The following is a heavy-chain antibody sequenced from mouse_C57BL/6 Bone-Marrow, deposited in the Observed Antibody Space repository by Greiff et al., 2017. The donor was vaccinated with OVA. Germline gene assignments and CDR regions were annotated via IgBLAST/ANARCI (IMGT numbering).Heavy chain of an antibody. CDR2: ISYDGSN. CDR1: GYSITSGYY. CDR3: ARDASNDKWYFDY. D-gene: IGHD2-12*01. V-gene: IGHV3-6*01. Sequence: EVKLMESGPGLVKPSQSLSLTCSVTGYSITSGYYWNWIRQFPGNKLEWMGYISYDGSNNYNPSLKNRISITRDTSKNQFFLKLNSVTTEDTATYYCARDASNDKWYFDYWGQGTTLTVSS. J-gene: IGHJ2*01.